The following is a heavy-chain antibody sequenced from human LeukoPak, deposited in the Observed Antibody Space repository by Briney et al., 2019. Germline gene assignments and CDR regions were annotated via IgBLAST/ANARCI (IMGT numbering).Heavy chain of an antibody. Sequence: TSETLSLTCAVYGGSFSGYYWSWIRQPPGKGLEWIGEINHSGSTNYNPSLKSRVTISVDTSKNQFSLKLSSVTAADTAVYYCARGAIVVVPAAKSLHYYYYMDVWGKGTTVTVSS. CDR2: INHSGST. J-gene: IGHJ6*03. V-gene: IGHV4-34*01. D-gene: IGHD2-2*01. CDR1: GGSFSGYY. CDR3: ARGAIVVVPAAKSLHYYYYMDV.